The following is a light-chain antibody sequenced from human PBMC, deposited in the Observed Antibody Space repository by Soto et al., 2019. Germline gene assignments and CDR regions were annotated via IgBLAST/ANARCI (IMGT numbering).Light chain of an antibody. CDR2: DAS. V-gene: IGKV3-11*01. CDR1: QSVSSY. J-gene: IGKJ2*01. Sequence: EIVLTQSPATLSFSPGERATLSCRASQSVSSYLAWYQQKPGQAPRLLIYDASNRATGIPARFSGRGSGTDFTLTISSLEPEDFAVYYCQQRSNWPPYTFGQGTKLEIK. CDR3: QQRSNWPPYT.